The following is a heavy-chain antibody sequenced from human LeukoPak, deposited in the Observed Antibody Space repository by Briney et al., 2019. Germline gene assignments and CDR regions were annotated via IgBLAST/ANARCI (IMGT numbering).Heavy chain of an antibody. CDR1: GYNFPNFW. V-gene: IGHV5-51*01. CDR3: ARRSTHDAFDF. CDR2: ICPGDSTT. J-gene: IGHJ3*01. Sequence: GESLRISGKGLGYNFPNFWIGWVRPMPGEGLEWLGIICPGDSTTRYRPSLQGQVTVSADKSINTAYLQWSSLKASDTAMYYCARRSTHDAFDFWGQGTMVTVSS.